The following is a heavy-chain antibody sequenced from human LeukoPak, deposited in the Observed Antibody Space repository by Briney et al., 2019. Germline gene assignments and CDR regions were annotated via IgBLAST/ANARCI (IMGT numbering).Heavy chain of an antibody. J-gene: IGHJ3*02. CDR2: ISGSGGRT. CDR3: AKDAEDIVVVAIFNGAFDI. V-gene: IGHV3-23*01. D-gene: IGHD2-15*01. Sequence: GGSLRLSCAASGLTFSNYAMSWVRQAPGKGLEWVSAISGSGGRTDYADSVKGRFTISRDNSKNTLYLQMNSLRAEDTAVYYCAKDAEDIVVVAIFNGAFDIWGQGTMVTVSS. CDR1: GLTFSNYA.